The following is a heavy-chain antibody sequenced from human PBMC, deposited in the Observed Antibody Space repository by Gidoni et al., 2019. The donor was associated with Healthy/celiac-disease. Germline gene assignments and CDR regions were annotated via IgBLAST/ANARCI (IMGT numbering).Heavy chain of an antibody. Sequence: EVQLVESGGGLVQPGGSLRLSCAASGFTFSSYWMRWVRQAPGKGLGWVANIKQDGSEKYYVDSVKGRFTISRDNAKNSLYLQMNSLRAEDTAVYYCARDYSGYDSVDYWGQGTLVTVSS. J-gene: IGHJ4*02. CDR2: IKQDGSEK. V-gene: IGHV3-7*01. CDR3: ARDYSGYDSVDY. D-gene: IGHD5-12*01. CDR1: GFTFSSYW.